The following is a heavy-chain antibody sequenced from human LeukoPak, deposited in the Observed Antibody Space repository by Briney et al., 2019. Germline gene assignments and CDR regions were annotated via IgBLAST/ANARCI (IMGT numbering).Heavy chain of an antibody. V-gene: IGHV3-23*01. CDR3: ARAALVRGVDYFDS. D-gene: IGHD3-10*01. Sequence: GGSLRLSCAASGFTFSTNDMSWVRQPPGKGLEWVSAISVVGGSTYYADSVKGRFTSSRDNSKNTLYLQMNSLRAEDTAVYYCARAALVRGVDYFDSWGQGTLVTVSS. CDR2: ISVVGGST. CDR1: GFTFSTND. J-gene: IGHJ4*02.